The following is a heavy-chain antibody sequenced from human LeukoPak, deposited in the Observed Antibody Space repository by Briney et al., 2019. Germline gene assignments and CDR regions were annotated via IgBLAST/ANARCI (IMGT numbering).Heavy chain of an antibody. CDR3: AKADRDIVVVPDTYFDY. Sequence: GGSLRLSCAASGFTFSSYGMHWVRQAPGKGLEWVSAISGSGGSTYYADSVKGRFTISKDNSKNTLYLQMNSLRAEDSAVYYCAKADRDIVVVPDTYFDYWGQGALVTVSS. V-gene: IGHV3-23*01. J-gene: IGHJ4*02. CDR2: ISGSGGST. CDR1: GFTFSSYG. D-gene: IGHD2-2*01.